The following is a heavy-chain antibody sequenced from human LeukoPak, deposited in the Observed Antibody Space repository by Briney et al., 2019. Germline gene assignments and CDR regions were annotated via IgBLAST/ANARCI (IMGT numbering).Heavy chain of an antibody. CDR1: GGSISSGGYY. CDR3: AREDSGWPQNGGAYYYYGMDV. J-gene: IGHJ6*02. D-gene: IGHD6-19*01. Sequence: SQTLSLTCTVSGGSISSGGYYWSWIRQPPGKGLEWIGYIYYSGSTNYNPSLKSRVTISVDTSKNQFSLKLSSVTAADTAVYYCAREDSGWPQNGGAYYYYGMDVWGQGTTVTVSS. CDR2: IYYSGST. V-gene: IGHV4-61*08.